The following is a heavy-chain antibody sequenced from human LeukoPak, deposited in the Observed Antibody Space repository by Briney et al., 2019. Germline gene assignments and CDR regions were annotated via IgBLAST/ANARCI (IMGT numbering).Heavy chain of an antibody. CDR3: AKDPGYYDFWSGYYSSHPFDY. V-gene: IGHV3-30*02. CDR1: GFTFSSYG. Sequence: GGSLRLSCAASGFTFSSYGMHWVRQAPGKGLEWVAFIRYDGSNKYYADSVKGRFTISRDNSKNTLYPQMNSLRAEDTAVYYCAKDPGYYDFWSGYYSSHPFDYWGQGTLVTVSS. CDR2: IRYDGSNK. D-gene: IGHD3-3*01. J-gene: IGHJ4*02.